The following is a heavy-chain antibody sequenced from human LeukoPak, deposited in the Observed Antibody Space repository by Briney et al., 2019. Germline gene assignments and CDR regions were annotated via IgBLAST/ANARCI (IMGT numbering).Heavy chain of an antibody. CDR1: GFTFSSYW. CDR2: IKQDGSEK. D-gene: IGHD1-26*01. Sequence: GGSLRLSCAASGFTFSSYWMSWVRQAPGKGLEWVANIKQDGSEKYYVDSVKGRFTISRDNAKNSLHLQMNSLRAEDTAVYYCARRCLWELLGFDYWGQGTLVTVSS. CDR3: ARRCLWELLGFDY. J-gene: IGHJ4*02. V-gene: IGHV3-7*01.